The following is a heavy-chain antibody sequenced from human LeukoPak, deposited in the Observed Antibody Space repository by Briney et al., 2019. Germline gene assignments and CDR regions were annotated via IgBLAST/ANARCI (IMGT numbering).Heavy chain of an antibody. CDR1: GFTFSDHS. D-gene: IGHD6-19*01. V-gene: IGHV3-21*01. CDR3: AREPSGWYVGY. CDR2: ISGSSNYI. Sequence: PGGSLRLSCAASGFTFSDHSMNWVRQAPGKGLEWVSYISGSSNYINYADSVKGRFTISRDNAKTSVYLQMNSLRAEDTAVYYCAREPSGWYVGYWGQGTLVTVSS. J-gene: IGHJ4*02.